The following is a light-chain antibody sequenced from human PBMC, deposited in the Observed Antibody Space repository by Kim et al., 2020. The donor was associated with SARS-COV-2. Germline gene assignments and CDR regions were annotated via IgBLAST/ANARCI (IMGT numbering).Light chain of an antibody. J-gene: IGLJ3*02. Sequence: QLVLTQSPSASASLGASVKLTCTLSSGHSSYAIAWHQQQPEKGPRYLMKLNSDGSHSKGDGIPDRFSGSSSGAERYLTISSLQSEDEADYYCQTWGTGPNWVFGGGTQLNVL. V-gene: IGLV4-69*01. CDR1: SGHSSYA. CDR2: LNSDGSH. CDR3: QTWGTGPNWV.